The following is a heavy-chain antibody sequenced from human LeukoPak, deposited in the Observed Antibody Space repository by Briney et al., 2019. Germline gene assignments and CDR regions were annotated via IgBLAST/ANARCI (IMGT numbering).Heavy chain of an antibody. J-gene: IGHJ4*02. CDR3: ATDTFGKPTH. CDR1: GFNVNWNY. V-gene: IGHV3-53*01. Sequence: GGSLRLSCAVSGFNVNWNYMSWVRQAPGKGLEWVSVIYSGGSTYYAESVTGRFTISRDISKNTVYLQMNSLRAGDTAVYYCATDTFGKPTHWGQGTLVTVSS. CDR2: IYSGGST. D-gene: IGHD3-16*01.